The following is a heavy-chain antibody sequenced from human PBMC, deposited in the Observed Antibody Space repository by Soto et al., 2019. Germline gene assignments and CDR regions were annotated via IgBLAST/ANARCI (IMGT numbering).Heavy chain of an antibody. CDR1: GGSISSGDYY. Sequence: QVQLQESGPGLVKPSQTLSLTCIVSGGSISSGDYYWSWIRQPPGKALEWIGYIYNTGSTYYNPSLQSLVTKSVDTSKNQFSLKLTSVTAADTAVYYCATEGGHYHESSGYWHSGFDPWGQGILVTVSS. CDR2: IYNTGST. V-gene: IGHV4-30-4*01. J-gene: IGHJ5*02. CDR3: ATEGGHYHESSGYWHSGFDP. D-gene: IGHD3-22*01.